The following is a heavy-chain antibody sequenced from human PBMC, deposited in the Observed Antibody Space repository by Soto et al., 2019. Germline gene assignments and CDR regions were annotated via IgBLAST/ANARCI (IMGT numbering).Heavy chain of an antibody. J-gene: IGHJ6*02. CDR3: ARQIVGARGFRDYYYGMDV. V-gene: IGHV4-39*01. CDR2: IYYSGST. CDR1: GGSISSSSYY. D-gene: IGHD1-26*01. Sequence: AETLSLTCTVSGGSISSSSYYWGWIRQPPGKGLEWIGSIYYSGSTYYNPSLKSRVTISVDTSKNQFSLKLSSVTAADTAVYYCARQIVGARGFRDYYYGMDVWGQGTTVTVSS.